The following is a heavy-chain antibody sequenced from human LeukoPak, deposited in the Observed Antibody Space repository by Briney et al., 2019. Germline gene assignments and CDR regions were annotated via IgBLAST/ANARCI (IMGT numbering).Heavy chain of an antibody. J-gene: IGHJ3*02. CDR1: GGTFISYV. CDR2: IIPIFGTA. D-gene: IGHD2/OR15-2a*01. CDR3: ARGPRRGWGSSFLDAFDI. Sequence: ASVKVSCKASGGTFISYVISWVRQAPGQGLEWMGGIIPIFGTANYVQKFQGRVTITTDESTSTAYMELSSLRSEDTAVYYCARGPRRGWGSSFLDAFDIGGQGTMVTVS. V-gene: IGHV1-69*05.